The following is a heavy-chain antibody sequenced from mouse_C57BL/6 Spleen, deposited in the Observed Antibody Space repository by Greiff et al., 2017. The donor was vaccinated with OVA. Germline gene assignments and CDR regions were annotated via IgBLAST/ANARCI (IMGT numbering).Heavy chain of an antibody. J-gene: IGHJ4*01. CDR1: GYSFTGYY. V-gene: IGHV1-42*01. CDR3: ARERAAQASRDYAMDY. D-gene: IGHD3-2*02. CDR2: INPSTGGT. Sequence: EVQLVESGPELVKPGASVKISCKASGYSFTGYYMNWVKQSPEKSLEWIGEINPSTGGTTYNQKFKAKATLTVDQSSSTAYMQLKSLTSEDSAVYYGARERAAQASRDYAMDYWGQGTSVTVSS.